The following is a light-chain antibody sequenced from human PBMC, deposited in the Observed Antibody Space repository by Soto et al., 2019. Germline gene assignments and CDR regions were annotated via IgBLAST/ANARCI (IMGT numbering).Light chain of an antibody. Sequence: QPVLTQSPSASASLGASVRLTCTLSSRHSTYAIAWHQQQPAKGPRFLMKLNSDGSHTKGDGIPDRFSGSSSGAERYLTISSLQSEDEADYYCQTWDTGIQEVFGGGTKVTVL. CDR2: LNSDGSH. V-gene: IGLV4-69*01. J-gene: IGLJ2*01. CDR3: QTWDTGIQEV. CDR1: SRHSTYA.